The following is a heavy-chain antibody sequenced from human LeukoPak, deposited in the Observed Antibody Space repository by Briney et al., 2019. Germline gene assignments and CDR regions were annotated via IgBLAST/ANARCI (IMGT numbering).Heavy chain of an antibody. V-gene: IGHV5-51*01. J-gene: IGHJ2*01. CDR1: GYSFTSYW. Sequence: GESLKISCKGSGYSFTSYWIAWVRQMPGKGLEWMGIIYPGDSDTRYSPSLQGQVTISADKSISTAYLQWSSLKASDNAMYYCARRDWGSYCYFDLWGRGTLVTVSS. CDR3: ARRDWGSYCYFDL. CDR2: IYPGDSDT. D-gene: IGHD7-27*01.